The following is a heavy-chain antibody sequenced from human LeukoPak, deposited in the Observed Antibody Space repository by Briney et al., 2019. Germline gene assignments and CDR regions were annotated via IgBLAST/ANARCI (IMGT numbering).Heavy chain of an antibody. J-gene: IGHJ4*02. CDR3: AKTHSSRDY. CDR1: GFSFSNYA. Sequence: GGSLRLSCAASGFSFSNYAMSWVRQAPGKGLEWVSIISGGGGSTYYADSVKGRFTISRDNSKNTLYLQMNSLRAEDTAVYYCAKTHSSRDYWGQGTLVTVSS. V-gene: IGHV3-23*01. D-gene: IGHD6-13*01. CDR2: ISGGGGST.